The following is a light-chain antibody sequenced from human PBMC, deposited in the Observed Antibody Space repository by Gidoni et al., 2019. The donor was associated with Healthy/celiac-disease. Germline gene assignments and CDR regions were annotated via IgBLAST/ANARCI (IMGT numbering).Light chain of an antibody. Sequence: QSALTQPAPVSGSPGQSGTISCTGTSSDVGGYNYVAWSQQHPGKAPKLMIYEVSNRPSGVSNRFSGSKSGNTASLTISGLQAEDEADYYCSSYTSSSTLVFGGGTKLTVL. CDR1: SSDVGGYNY. CDR2: EVS. J-gene: IGLJ2*01. CDR3: SSYTSSSTLV. V-gene: IGLV2-14*01.